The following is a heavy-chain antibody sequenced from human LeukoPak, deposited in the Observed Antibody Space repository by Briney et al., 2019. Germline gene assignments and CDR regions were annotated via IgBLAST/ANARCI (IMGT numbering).Heavy chain of an antibody. CDR1: GFTFSSYG. V-gene: IGHV3-30*02. J-gene: IGHJ4*02. CDR3: AKNLAAAGFPGGDY. CDR2: IWYDGSNK. D-gene: IGHD6-13*01. Sequence: GGSLRLSCAASGFTFSSYGMHWVRQAPGKGLEWVAVIWYDGSNKYYADSVKGRFTISRDNSKNTLYLQMNSLRAEDTAVYYCAKNLAAAGFPGGDYWGQGTLVTVSS.